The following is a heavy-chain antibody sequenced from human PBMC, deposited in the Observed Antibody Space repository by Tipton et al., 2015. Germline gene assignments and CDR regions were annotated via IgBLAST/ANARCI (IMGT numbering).Heavy chain of an antibody. V-gene: IGHV3-21*04. CDR2: ISSSSSYI. CDR1: GFTFSVYS. Sequence: SLRLSCAASGFTFSVYSMTWVRQAPGKGLEWVSSISSSSSYINYADSVKGRFTISRDNAKNALYLQMNSLRVDDTAVYYCAKGWGNWNADYWGQGTLVTVSS. J-gene: IGHJ4*02. CDR3: AKGWGNWNADY. D-gene: IGHD1-1*01.